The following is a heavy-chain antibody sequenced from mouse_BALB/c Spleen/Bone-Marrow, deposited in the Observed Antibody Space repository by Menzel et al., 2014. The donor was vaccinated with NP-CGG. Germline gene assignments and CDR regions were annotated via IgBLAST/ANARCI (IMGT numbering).Heavy chain of an antibody. CDR1: GYTFTDYY. V-gene: IGHV1-77*01. Sequence: QVQLQHSGAEPARPGASVKLSCKASGYTFTDYYVSWVKQRTGQGLEWIGEIYPGSGNTYYNEKFKGKATPTADRSSSTAYMQLSSLTSEDSAVYFCARAASLDYWGQGTSVTVSS. J-gene: IGHJ4*01. CDR2: IYPGSGNT. CDR3: ARAASLDY.